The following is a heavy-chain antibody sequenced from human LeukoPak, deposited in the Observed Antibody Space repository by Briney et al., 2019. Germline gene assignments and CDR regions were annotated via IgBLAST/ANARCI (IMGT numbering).Heavy chain of an antibody. V-gene: IGHV1-18*01. J-gene: IGHJ5*02. CDR2: ISAYDGNT. CDR1: GHTFTSYG. D-gene: IGHD2-2*01. Sequence: ASVTVSFTASGHTFTSYGISCVRQAPGHGLVRIGWISAYDGNTNYAQKLQGRVTMTTDTSTSTAYMELRSLRSDDTAVYYCAREVVVVPAKNWFDPWGQGTLVTVSS. CDR3: AREVVVVPAKNWFDP.